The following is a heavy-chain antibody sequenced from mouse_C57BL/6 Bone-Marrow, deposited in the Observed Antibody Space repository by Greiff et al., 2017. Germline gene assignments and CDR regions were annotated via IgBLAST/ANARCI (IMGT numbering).Heavy chain of an antibody. CDR2: IYPSDSET. CDR3: ASGTIPYYFDY. J-gene: IGHJ2*01. Sequence: QVQLQQPGAELVRPGSSVKPSCKASGYTFTSYWMDWVKQRPGQGLEWIGNIYPSDSETHYNQKFKDKATLTVDKSSSTAYMQLSSLTSEDSAVYYCASGTIPYYFDYWGQGTTLTVSS. V-gene: IGHV1-61*01. CDR1: GYTFTSYW. D-gene: IGHD2-12*01.